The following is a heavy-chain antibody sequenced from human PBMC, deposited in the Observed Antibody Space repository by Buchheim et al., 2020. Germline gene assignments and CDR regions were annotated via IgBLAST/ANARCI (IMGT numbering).Heavy chain of an antibody. V-gene: IGHV3-33*01. CDR1: GFTFSSYG. CDR2: IWYDGSNK. J-gene: IGHJ4*02. Sequence: QVQLVESGGGVVQPGRSLRLSCAASGFTFSSYGMHWVRQAPGKGLEWVAVIWYDGSNKYYADSVKGRFTISRDNSKNTLYLQMNSLRDDDTAVYYCARDFASSSWYDYWGQGTL. CDR3: ARDFASSSWYDY. D-gene: IGHD6-13*01.